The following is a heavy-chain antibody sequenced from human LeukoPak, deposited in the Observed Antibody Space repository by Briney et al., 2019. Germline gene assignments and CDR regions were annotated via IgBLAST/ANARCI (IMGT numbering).Heavy chain of an antibody. V-gene: IGHV3-21*01. CDR1: GXTFSAYI. D-gene: IGHD1-26*01. J-gene: IGHJ4*02. CDR2: ISSSSTYI. CDR3: ARAGDSGSYLFFDY. Sequence: GGSLRLSCAASGXTFSAYIMNWVRQAPGKGLEWVSSISSSSTYIYYADSVKGRFTISRDNAKNSLYLQMIILRAEDTAVYYCARAGDSGSYLFFDYWGQGTLVTVSS.